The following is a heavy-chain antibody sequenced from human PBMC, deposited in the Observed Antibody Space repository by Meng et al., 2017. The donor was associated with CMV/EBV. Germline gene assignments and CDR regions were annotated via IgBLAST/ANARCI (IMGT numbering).Heavy chain of an antibody. Sequence: QGQRVESGGGVVQPGRSLRLSCAAFGFTFSSYAMHWVRQAPGKGLEWVAVISYDGSNKYYADSVKGRFTISRDNSKNTLYLQMNSLRAEDTAVYYCARGDYFDYWGQGTLVTVSS. V-gene: IGHV3-30-3*01. CDR3: ARGDYFDY. CDR2: ISYDGSNK. CDR1: GFTFSSYA. J-gene: IGHJ4*02.